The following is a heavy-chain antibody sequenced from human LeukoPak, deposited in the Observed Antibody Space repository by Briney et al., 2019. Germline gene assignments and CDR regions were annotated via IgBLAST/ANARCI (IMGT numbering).Heavy chain of an antibody. CDR1: GFTFSSYA. CDR3: AKDGYGDYEVWFDP. J-gene: IGHJ5*02. CDR2: ISGSGGST. D-gene: IGHD4-17*01. V-gene: IGHV3-23*01. Sequence: GGSLRLSCAASGFTFSSYAMSWVRQAPGKGLEWVSAISGSGGSTYYADSVKGRFAISRDNSKNTLYLQMNSLRAEDTAVYYCAKDGYGDYEVWFDPWGQGTLVTVSS.